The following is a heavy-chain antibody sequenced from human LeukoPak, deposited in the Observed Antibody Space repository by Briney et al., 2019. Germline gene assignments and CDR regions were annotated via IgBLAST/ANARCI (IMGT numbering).Heavy chain of an antibody. V-gene: IGHV1-2*02. CDR3: ARRVTRTYYDFWSGYTGVFDY. Sequence: ASVKVSCKASGYTFTGYYMHWVRQAPGQGLEWMGWINPNSGGTNYAQKFQGRVTMTRNTSISTAYMELSSLRSEDTAVYYCARRVTRTYYDFWSGYTGVFDYWGQGTLVTVSS. J-gene: IGHJ4*02. CDR1: GYTFTGYY. D-gene: IGHD3-3*01. CDR2: INPNSGGT.